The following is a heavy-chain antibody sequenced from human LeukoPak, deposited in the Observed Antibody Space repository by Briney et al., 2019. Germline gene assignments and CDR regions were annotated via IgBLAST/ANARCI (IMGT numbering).Heavy chain of an antibody. Sequence: GGSLRLSCTASAFTFTSHWMHWVRQAPGKALVWVSRINSDGSTTNYADSVKGRFTISRDNAKNTLYLQMNSLRVEDTAVYYCARAARADCTSPTCHSWLAPWGQGTQVTVSS. CDR3: ARAARADCTSPTCHSWLAP. D-gene: IGHD2/OR15-2a*01. CDR1: AFTFTSHW. V-gene: IGHV3-74*01. CDR2: INSDGSTT. J-gene: IGHJ5*02.